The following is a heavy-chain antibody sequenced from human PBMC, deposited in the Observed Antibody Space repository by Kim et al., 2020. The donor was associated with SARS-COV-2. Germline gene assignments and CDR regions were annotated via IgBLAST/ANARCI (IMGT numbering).Heavy chain of an antibody. J-gene: IGHJ6*02. Sequence: GGSLRLSCAASGFTFSSYAMSWVRQAPGKGLEWVSVIYSGGSSTYYADSVKGRFTISRDNSKNTLYLQMNSLRAEDTAVYYCAKNPGAYCGGDCQESYYYYGMDVWGQGTTVTVSS. CDR3: AKNPGAYCGGDCQESYYYYGMDV. CDR1: GFTFSSYA. V-gene: IGHV3-23*03. CDR2: IYSGGSST. D-gene: IGHD2-21*02.